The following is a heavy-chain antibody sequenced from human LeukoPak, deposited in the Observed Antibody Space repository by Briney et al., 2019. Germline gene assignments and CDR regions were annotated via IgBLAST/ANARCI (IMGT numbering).Heavy chain of an antibody. CDR3: ARGRGDGYKSLFDY. D-gene: IGHD5-24*01. Sequence: SETLSLTCTVSGYPISSGYYWGWIRQPPGKGLEWIGSIYHSGSTYYNPSLKSRVTISVDTSKSQFSLKLSSVTAADTAVYYCARGRGDGYKSLFDYWGQGTLVTVSS. J-gene: IGHJ4*02. CDR1: GYPISSGYY. CDR2: IYHSGST. V-gene: IGHV4-38-2*02.